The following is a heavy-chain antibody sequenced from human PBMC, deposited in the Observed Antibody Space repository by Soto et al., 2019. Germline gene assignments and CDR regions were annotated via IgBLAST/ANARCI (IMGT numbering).Heavy chain of an antibody. J-gene: IGHJ6*02. CDR1: GGTFSNSA. CDR3: ARDKDRLQLGVNYYYILDV. D-gene: IGHD2-8*01. V-gene: IGHV1-69*12. CDR2: IMPIFRTP. Sequence: QVQLQQSGAEVRKPGSSVKLSCKASGGTFSNSAISWVRQAPGQGLEWMGGIMPIFRTPDYAQKFLGRVTVSADESTSTGYMELSGLTSVDTAVYYCARDKDRLQLGVNYYYILDVWGQGTTVTVSS.